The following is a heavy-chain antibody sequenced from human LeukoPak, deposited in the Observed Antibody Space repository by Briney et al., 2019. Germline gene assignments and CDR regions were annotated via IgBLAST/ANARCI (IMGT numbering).Heavy chain of an antibody. V-gene: IGHV4-59*01. D-gene: IGHD2-21*02. J-gene: IGHJ4*02. Sequence: SETLSLTCTVSGGSISSYYWSWIRQPPGKGLEWIGYIYYSGRTNYNPSLKSRVTISLDTSKNQFSLNLNSMTAADTAVYYCARGDGDLQYYLDYWGQGTLVTVSS. CDR1: GGSISSYY. CDR3: ARGDGDLQYYLDY. CDR2: IYYSGRT.